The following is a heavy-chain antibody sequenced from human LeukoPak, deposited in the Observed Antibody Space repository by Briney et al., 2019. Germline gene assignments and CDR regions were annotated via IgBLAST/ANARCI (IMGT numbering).Heavy chain of an antibody. V-gene: IGHV3-13*01. J-gene: IGHJ4*02. CDR2: IGTAGDT. CDR3: ARGKRGLPIAVAGGIDY. D-gene: IGHD6-19*01. CDR1: GFTFSSYD. Sequence: GGSLRLSCAASGFTFSSYDMHWVRQATGKGLEWVSAIGTAGDTYYPGSVKGRFTISRENAKNSLYLQMSSLRAGDTAVYYCARGKRGLPIAVAGGIDYWGQGTLVTVSS.